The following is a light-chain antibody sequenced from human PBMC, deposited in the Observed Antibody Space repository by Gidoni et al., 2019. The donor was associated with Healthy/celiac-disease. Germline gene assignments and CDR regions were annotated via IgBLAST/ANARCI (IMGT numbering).Light chain of an antibody. V-gene: IGLV2-23*01. Sequence: QSALSPPSSVSGSPVPSITISCTGTSSDVGSYNLVSWYQQHPGKAPKLMIYEGSKRPSGVSNRFSGSKSGNTASLTISGLQAEDEADYYCCSYAGSSTRYVFGTGTKVTVL. CDR1: SSDVGSYNL. CDR2: EGS. J-gene: IGLJ1*01. CDR3: CSYAGSSTRYV.